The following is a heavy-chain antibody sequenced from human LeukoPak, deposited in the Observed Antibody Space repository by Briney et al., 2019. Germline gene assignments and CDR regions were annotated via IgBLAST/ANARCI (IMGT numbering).Heavy chain of an antibody. V-gene: IGHV3-48*03. D-gene: IGHD1-1*01. CDR2: ISSSGSTI. CDR3: ARDYNWNDGWWFDP. CDR1: GFTFSSYE. Sequence: GSLRLSCAASGFTFSSYEMNWVRQAPGKGLEWVSYISSSGSTIYYADSVKGRFTISRDNAKNSLYLQMNSLRAEDTAVYYCARDYNWNDGWWFDPWGQGTLVTASS. J-gene: IGHJ5*02.